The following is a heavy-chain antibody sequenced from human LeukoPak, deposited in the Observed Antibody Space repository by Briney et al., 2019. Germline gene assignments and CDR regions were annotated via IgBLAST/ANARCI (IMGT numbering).Heavy chain of an antibody. V-gene: IGHV1-2*02. CDR3: ARLVPAGNYYYFGMDV. CDR1: GYTFTCYY. CDR2: INPKSGGT. Sequence: ASGKVCCKASGYTFTCYYMHWVRQAPGQGLEWMGLINPKSGGTNYAQTFQGRVTMTRDTSISTAYMELSRLRSDDTAVYYCARLVPAGNYYYFGMDVWGQGPTVIVSS. J-gene: IGHJ6*02. D-gene: IGHD2-2*01.